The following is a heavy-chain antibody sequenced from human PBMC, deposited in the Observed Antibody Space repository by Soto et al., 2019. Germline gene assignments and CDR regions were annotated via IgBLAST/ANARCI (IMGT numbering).Heavy chain of an antibody. D-gene: IGHD2-21*02. CDR1: GFTFSSYG. Sequence: LRLSCAASGFTFSSYGMHWVRQAPGKGLEWVAVISYDGSNKYYADSVKGRFTISRDNSKNTLYLQMNSLRAEDTAVYYCLGGNSGDYYYGMDVWGQGTTVTVSS. V-gene: IGHV3-30*03. CDR3: LGGNSGDYYYGMDV. J-gene: IGHJ6*02. CDR2: ISYDGSNK.